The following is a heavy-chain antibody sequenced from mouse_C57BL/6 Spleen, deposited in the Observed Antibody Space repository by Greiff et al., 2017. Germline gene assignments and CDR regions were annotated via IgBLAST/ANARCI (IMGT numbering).Heavy chain of an antibody. V-gene: IGHV7-3*01. Sequence: EVQLVESGGGLVQPGGSLSLSCAASGFTFTDYYMRWVRQPPGKALEWFGFIRNKANGYTTAYSASVKGRVTISRDNSQSILYLQMNALRAEDSATYYCARYTTVVPLDYWGQGTTLTVSS. J-gene: IGHJ2*01. CDR1: GFTFTDYY. CDR3: ARYTTVVPLDY. CDR2: IRNKANGYTT. D-gene: IGHD1-1*01.